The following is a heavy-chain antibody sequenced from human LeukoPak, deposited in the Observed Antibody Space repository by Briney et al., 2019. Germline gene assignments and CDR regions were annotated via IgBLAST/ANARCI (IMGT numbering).Heavy chain of an antibody. CDR1: GLTFSSQW. CDR3: TTAKWLLKY. Sequence: GGSLRLSCAASGLTFSSQWMSLVRQAPGKGLEWVGRSKNTADGGTTDYAAPVKGRFTIPRDDSKSTLYLQMNSLKTEDTAVYFCTTAKWLLKYWGQGTLVTVSS. J-gene: IGHJ4*02. D-gene: IGHD5-12*01. V-gene: IGHV3-15*01. CDR2: SKNTADGGTT.